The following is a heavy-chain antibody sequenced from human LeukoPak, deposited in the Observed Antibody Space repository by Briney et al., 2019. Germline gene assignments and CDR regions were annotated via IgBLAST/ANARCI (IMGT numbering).Heavy chain of an antibody. D-gene: IGHD1-14*01. CDR3: ARNHHYYYVMDV. CDR2: ISSSGSTI. V-gene: IGHV3-48*03. Sequence: GASLRLSCAASGFTFSSYEMNWVRQAPGNGLEWVSYISSSGSTIYYADSVKGRFTISRDNAKNSLYLQMNSLRAEDTAVYYCARNHHYYYVMDVWGQGTTVTVSS. J-gene: IGHJ6*02. CDR1: GFTFSSYE.